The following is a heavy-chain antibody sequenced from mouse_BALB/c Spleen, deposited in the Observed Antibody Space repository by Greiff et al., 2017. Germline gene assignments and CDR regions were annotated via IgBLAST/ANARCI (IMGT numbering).Heavy chain of an antibody. D-gene: IGHD1-1*01. CDR1: GFTFSSYA. J-gene: IGHJ3*01. Sequence: EVMLVESGGGLVKPGGSLKLTCAASGFTFSSYAMSWVRQTPEKRLGWVASISSGGSTYYPDSVKGRFTISRDNARNNLYLQMSSLRSEDTAMYCAASYYGSSYRFANWGQGTLVTVSA. CDR2: ISSGGST. V-gene: IGHV5-6-5*01. CDR3: ASYYGSSYRFAN.